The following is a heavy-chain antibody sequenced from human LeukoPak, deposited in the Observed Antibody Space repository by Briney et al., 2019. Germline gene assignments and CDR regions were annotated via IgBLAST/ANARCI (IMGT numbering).Heavy chain of an antibody. CDR3: AKDQGLRGEEVWDY. CDR2: ISYDGSNK. J-gene: IGHJ4*02. V-gene: IGHV3-30-3*01. CDR1: GFTFSSYA. D-gene: IGHD3-10*01. Sequence: GRSLRLSCAASGFTFSSYAMHWVRQAPGKGLEWVAVISYDGSNKYYADSVKGRFTISRDNSKNTLYLQMNSLRAEDTAAYYCAKDQGLRGEEVWDYWGQGTLVSVSS.